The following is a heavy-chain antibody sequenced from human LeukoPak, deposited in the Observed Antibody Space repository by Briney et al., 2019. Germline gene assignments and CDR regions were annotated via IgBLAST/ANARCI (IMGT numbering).Heavy chain of an antibody. V-gene: IGHV4-34*01. CDR3: ARFTTILRFLEWLRYFDY. Sequence: SETLSLTCAVYGGSFSGYYWSWIRQPPGKGLEWIGEINHSGSANYNPSLKSRVTISVDTSKNQFSLKLSSVTAADTAVYYCARFTTILRFLEWLRYFDYWGQGTLVTVSS. D-gene: IGHD3-3*01. CDR2: INHSGSA. CDR1: GGSFSGYY. J-gene: IGHJ4*02.